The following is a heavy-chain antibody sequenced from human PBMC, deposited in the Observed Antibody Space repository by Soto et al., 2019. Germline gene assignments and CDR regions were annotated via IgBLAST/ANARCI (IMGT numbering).Heavy chain of an antibody. CDR2: INPNSGGT. CDR3: AREGYCSCGSCLYSYAMDV. Sequence: ASVKLSCKASGYTFTGYYMHWVRQAPGQGLEWMGWINPNSGGTNYAQKFQGRVTMTRDTSISTAYMELSRLRSDDTAVYYCAREGYCSCGSCLYSYAMDVWGQALTVTVS. D-gene: IGHD2-15*01. J-gene: IGHJ6*02. V-gene: IGHV1-2*02. CDR1: GYTFTGYY.